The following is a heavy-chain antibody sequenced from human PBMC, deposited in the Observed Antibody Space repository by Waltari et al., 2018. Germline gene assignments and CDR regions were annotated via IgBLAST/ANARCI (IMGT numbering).Heavy chain of an antibody. J-gene: IGHJ6*02. D-gene: IGHD4-4*01. CDR2: IYYSGST. CDR1: GGSISSSSYY. V-gene: IGHV4-39*07. Sequence: QLQLQESGPGLVKPSETLSLTCTVSGGSISSSSYYWGWIRQPLGRGLEWIGSIYYSGSTYYNPSLKSRVTISVDTSKNQFSLKLSSVTAADTAVYYCAREATYSNHYYYYYGMDVWGQGTTVTVSS. CDR3: AREATYSNHYYYYYGMDV.